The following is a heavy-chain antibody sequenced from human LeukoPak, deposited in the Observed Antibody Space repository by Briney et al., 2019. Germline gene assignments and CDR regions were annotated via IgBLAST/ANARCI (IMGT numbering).Heavy chain of an antibody. D-gene: IGHD3-10*01. CDR3: ASGDYYGSGSYQGY. CDR2: IYYSGST. V-gene: IGHV4-59*12. CDR1: GGSISSYY. J-gene: IGHJ4*02. Sequence: ASETLSLTCTVSGGSISSYYWSWIRQPPGKGLEWIGNIYYSGSTNYSPSLKSRVTISVYTSKNQFSLKLSSVTAADTAVYYCASGDYYGSGSYQGYWGQGTLVTVSS.